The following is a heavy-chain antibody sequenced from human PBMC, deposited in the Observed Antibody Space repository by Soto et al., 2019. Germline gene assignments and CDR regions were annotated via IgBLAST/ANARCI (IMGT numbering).Heavy chain of an antibody. J-gene: IGHJ4*02. CDR3: AKENGACYWCGDY. CDR2: TSAGGVTT. V-gene: IGHV3-23*01. CDR1: GFSFSSNP. D-gene: IGHD2-21*02. Sequence: EVQLLESGGGLVPPGGSLSLSCAGSGFSFSSNPMSWVRQAPGKGLEWVSSTSAGGVTTYYADSVKGRFTISRDSSRNTVYLQMNSLRAEDTAIYYCAKENGACYWCGDYWGQGTLVTVSS.